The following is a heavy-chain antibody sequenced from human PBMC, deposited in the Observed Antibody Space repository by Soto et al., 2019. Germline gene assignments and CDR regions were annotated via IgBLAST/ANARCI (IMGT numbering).Heavy chain of an antibody. D-gene: IGHD3-10*01. V-gene: IGHV4-39*01. J-gene: IGHJ4*02. CDR3: ARKYLGSYFDY. Sequence: PSETLSLTCTVSGGSISSSSYYWGWIRQPPGKGLEWIGSIYYSGSTYYNPSLKSRVTISADTSKNQFSLKLSSVTAADTAVYYCARKYLGSYFDYWGQGTLVTVSS. CDR2: IYYSGST. CDR1: GGSISSSSYY.